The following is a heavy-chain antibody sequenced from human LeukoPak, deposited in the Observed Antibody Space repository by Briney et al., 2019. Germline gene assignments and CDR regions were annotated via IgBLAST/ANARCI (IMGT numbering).Heavy chain of an antibody. J-gene: IGHJ4*02. V-gene: IGHV3-23*01. D-gene: IGHD2-21*02. CDR2: ISGSGGST. CDR1: GFTFSSYA. Sequence: GGSLRLSCAASGFTFSSYAMSWARQAPGKGLEWVSAISGSGGSTYYADSVKGRFTISRDNSKNTLYLQMNSLRAEDTAVYYCAKDQDIVVVTAIADYWGQGTLVTVSS. CDR3: AKDQDIVVVTAIADY.